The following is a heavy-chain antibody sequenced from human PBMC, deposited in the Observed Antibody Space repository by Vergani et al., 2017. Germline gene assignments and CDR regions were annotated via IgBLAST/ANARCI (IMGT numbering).Heavy chain of an antibody. V-gene: IGHV4-34*01. CDR1: GGSFSGYY. CDR3: ATSGYGDYYDY. CDR2: INHSGST. Sequence: QVQLQQWGAGLLKPSETLSLTCAAYGGSFSGYYWSWIRQPPGKGLEWIGEINHSGSTNYNPSLKSRVTISVDTSKNQFSLKLSSVTAADTAVYYCATSGYGDYYDYWGQGTLVTVSS. D-gene: IGHD6-13*01. J-gene: IGHJ4*02.